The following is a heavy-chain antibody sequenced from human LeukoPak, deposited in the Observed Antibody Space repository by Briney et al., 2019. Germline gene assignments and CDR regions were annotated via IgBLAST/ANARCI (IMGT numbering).Heavy chain of an antibody. CDR3: ARVDNYYATSGSYDY. V-gene: IGHV3-21*01. J-gene: IGHJ4*02. Sequence: GGSLRLSCAASGFTFSSYSMNWVRQAPGKGLEWVSSISSSSSYIYYADSVKGRFTISRDNAKNSLYLQMNSLRAEDTAIYYCARVDNYYATSGSYDYWGQGTLVTVSS. D-gene: IGHD3-22*01. CDR1: GFTFSSYS. CDR2: ISSSSSYI.